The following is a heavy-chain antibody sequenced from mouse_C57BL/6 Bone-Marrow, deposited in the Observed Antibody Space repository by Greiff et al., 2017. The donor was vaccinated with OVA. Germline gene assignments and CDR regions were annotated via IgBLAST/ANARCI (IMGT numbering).Heavy chain of an antibody. CDR1: GFTFSSYA. V-gene: IGHV5-4*01. Sequence: EVMLVESGGGLVKPGGSLKLSCAASGFTFSSYAMSWVRQTPEKRLEWVATISDGGSYTYYPDNVKGRFTISRDNAKNNLYLQMSHLKSEDTAMYYCARDEILRLHWYFDVWGTGTTVTVSS. J-gene: IGHJ1*03. CDR3: ARDEILRLHWYFDV. CDR2: ISDGGSYT. D-gene: IGHD1-2*01.